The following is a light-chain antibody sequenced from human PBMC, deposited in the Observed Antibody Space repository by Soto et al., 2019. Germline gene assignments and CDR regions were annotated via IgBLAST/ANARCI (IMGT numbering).Light chain of an antibody. J-gene: IGKJ1*01. V-gene: IGKV1-5*03. CDR2: KTS. CDR3: QHCTDYSWT. Sequence: DIHMTQSPSTLSASPGDRVTITCRASQSLSRSLAWYQQKPGKAPNLLIYKTSSLESGVPSRFSGSGSGTDFTLTISSLQPDDFATYYCQHCTDYSWTFGQGTKVEVK. CDR1: QSLSRS.